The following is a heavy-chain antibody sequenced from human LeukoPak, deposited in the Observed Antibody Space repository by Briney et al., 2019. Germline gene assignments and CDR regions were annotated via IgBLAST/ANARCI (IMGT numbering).Heavy chain of an antibody. CDR1: GFTFSSYA. D-gene: IGHD2-2*02. J-gene: IGHJ6*02. Sequence: PGGSLRLSCAASGFTFSSYAMHWVRQAPGKGLEWVAVISYDGSNKYYADSVKGRFTISRDNSKNTLYLQMNSLRAEDTAVYYCARGAPEYCSSTSCYSYYGMDDWGQGTTVTVSS. CDR2: ISYDGSNK. CDR3: ARGAPEYCSSTSCYSYYGMDD. V-gene: IGHV3-30*04.